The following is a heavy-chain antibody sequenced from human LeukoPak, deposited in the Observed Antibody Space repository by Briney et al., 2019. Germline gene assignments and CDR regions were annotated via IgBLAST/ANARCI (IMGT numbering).Heavy chain of an antibody. CDR3: ARHPLTPYGMDV. J-gene: IGHJ6*02. CDR2: IYYSGST. CDR1: GGSISSSSYY. Sequence: SETLSLTCTVSGGSISSSSYYWGWIRQPPGKGLELIGSIYYSGSTYYNPSLKSRVTISVDTSKNQFSLKLSSVTAADTAVYYCARHPLTPYGMDVWGQGTTVTVSS. V-gene: IGHV4-39*01.